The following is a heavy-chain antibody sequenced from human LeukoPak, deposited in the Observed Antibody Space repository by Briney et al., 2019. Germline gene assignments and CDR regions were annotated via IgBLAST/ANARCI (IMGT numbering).Heavy chain of an antibody. CDR3: AKALGDWPTTLDY. Sequence: PGGSLRLSCAASGFTFSSYSMNWVRQAPGKGLEWVSYISSSSSTIYYADSVKGRFTISRDNAKNSLYLQMNSLTAADTAVYFCAKALGDWPTTLDYWGRGTLVTVSS. V-gene: IGHV3-48*01. CDR2: ISSSSSTI. CDR1: GFTFSSYS. D-gene: IGHD3-16*01. J-gene: IGHJ4*02.